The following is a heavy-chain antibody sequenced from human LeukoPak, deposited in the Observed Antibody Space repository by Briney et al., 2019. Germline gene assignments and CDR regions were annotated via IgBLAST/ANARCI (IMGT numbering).Heavy chain of an antibody. J-gene: IGHJ4*02. D-gene: IGHD4-17*01. CDR3: AKDSWYGVVADYYFDY. Sequence: GGSLRLSCAASGFTFSSYAMSWVRQAPGKGLEWVSAISGSGGSTYYADSVKGRFTISRDNSKNTLYLQMNSLRAEDTAVYYCAKDSWYGVVADYYFDYWGQGTLVTVSS. CDR1: GFTFSSYA. CDR2: ISGSGGST. V-gene: IGHV3-23*01.